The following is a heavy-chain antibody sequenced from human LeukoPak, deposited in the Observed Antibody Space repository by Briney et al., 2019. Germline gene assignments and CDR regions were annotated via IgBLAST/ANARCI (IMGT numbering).Heavy chain of an antibody. Sequence: GGSLRLSCAASGFTVSSKYMSWVRQAPGKGLEWVSVIYCGGSTEYATSVKGRVTISRDNSENTLHLQMNSLRAEDTAVYYCARIPKTTYFDYWGQGTLVTVSS. CDR1: GFTVSSKY. D-gene: IGHD4-17*01. CDR3: ARIPKTTYFDY. CDR2: IYCGGST. V-gene: IGHV3-53*01. J-gene: IGHJ4*02.